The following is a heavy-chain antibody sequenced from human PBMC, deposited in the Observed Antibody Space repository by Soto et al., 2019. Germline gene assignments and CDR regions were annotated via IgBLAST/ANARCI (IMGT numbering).Heavy chain of an antibody. J-gene: IGHJ5*02. CDR2: INTNTGNP. Sequence: ASVKVSCKASGYTFTSYAMNWVRQAPGQGLEWMGWINTNTGNPTYAQGFTGRFVFSLDTSVSTAYLQICSLKAEDTAVYYCARTYCSSTSCYTGGGNWFDPWGQGTLVTVSS. V-gene: IGHV7-4-1*01. CDR1: GYTFTSYA. D-gene: IGHD2-2*01. CDR3: ARTYCSSTSCYTGGGNWFDP.